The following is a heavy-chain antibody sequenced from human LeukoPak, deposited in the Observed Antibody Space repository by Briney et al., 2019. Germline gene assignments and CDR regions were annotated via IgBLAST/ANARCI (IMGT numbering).Heavy chain of an antibody. V-gene: IGHV5-51*01. J-gene: IGHJ4*02. CDR2: IYPGDSDT. CDR1: GYRLSSYW. CDR3: ARYRSGTYYFDY. D-gene: IGHD3-10*01. Sequence: GESLKISCKGSGYRLSSYWIGWVRQMPGKGLEWMGIIYPGDSDTRYSPSFEGQVTISADKSISTAYLQWSSLKASDTAMYYCARYRSGTYYFDYWGQGTLVTVSP.